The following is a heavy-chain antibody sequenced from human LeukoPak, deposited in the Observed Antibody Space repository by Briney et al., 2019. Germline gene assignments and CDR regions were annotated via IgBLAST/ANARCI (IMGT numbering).Heavy chain of an antibody. Sequence: SETLSLTCTVSGGSISSYYWSWIRQRAGKGREWIGRIYTSGSTNYNPSLKSRVTISVDTSKNQFSLKLSSVTAADTSVYYCAREPRRIAAAHWFDPWGQGTLVTVSS. V-gene: IGHV4-4*07. CDR3: AREPRRIAAAHWFDP. CDR1: GGSISSYY. J-gene: IGHJ5*02. D-gene: IGHD6-13*01. CDR2: IYTSGST.